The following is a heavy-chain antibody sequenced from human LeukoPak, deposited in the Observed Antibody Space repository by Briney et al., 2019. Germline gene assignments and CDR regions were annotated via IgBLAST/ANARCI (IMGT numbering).Heavy chain of an antibody. CDR2: IKQDGSEK. Sequence: GGSLRLSCAASGFTFSSYWMSWVRQAPGKGLEWVANIKQDGSEKYYVDSVKGRFTISRDNAKNSLYLQMNSLRAEDTAVYYCARAISSGPRYYYYYHMDVWGKGTTVTVSS. J-gene: IGHJ6*03. CDR1: GFTFSSYW. D-gene: IGHD3-22*01. CDR3: ARAISSGPRYYYYYHMDV. V-gene: IGHV3-7*01.